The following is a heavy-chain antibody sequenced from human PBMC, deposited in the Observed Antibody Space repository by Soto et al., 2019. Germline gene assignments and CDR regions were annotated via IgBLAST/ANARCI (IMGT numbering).Heavy chain of an antibody. CDR3: ARYNWGAMGAFDI. V-gene: IGHV4-39*07. CDR2: IYYSGST. CDR1: GGSISSSSYY. D-gene: IGHD1-1*01. Sequence: PSETLSLTCTVSGGSISSSSYYWGWIRQPPGKGLEWIGSIYYSGSTYYNPSLKSRVTISVDTSKNQFSLKLSSVTAADTAVYYCARYNWGAMGAFDIWGQGTMVTVSS. J-gene: IGHJ3*02.